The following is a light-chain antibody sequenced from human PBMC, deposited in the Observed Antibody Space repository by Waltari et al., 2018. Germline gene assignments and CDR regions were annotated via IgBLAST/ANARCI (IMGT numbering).Light chain of an antibody. CDR1: SSDVGGYNY. CDR3: ISYTSSGTYV. CDR2: DVT. V-gene: IGLV2-14*01. J-gene: IGLJ1*01. Sequence: QSALTQPASVSGSPGQSIAFSCTGTSSDVGGYNYVSWYQQHPGKAPKLMIYDVTKRPSGISNRCSGSKSSYTASLTIAGLQAEDEADYYCISYTSSGTYVFGTGTKVTVL.